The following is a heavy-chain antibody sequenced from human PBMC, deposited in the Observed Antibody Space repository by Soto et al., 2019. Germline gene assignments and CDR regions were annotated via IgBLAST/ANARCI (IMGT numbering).Heavy chain of an antibody. J-gene: IGHJ4*02. V-gene: IGHV4-59*01. Sequence: SETLSLTCTVSGGSISSYYWSWIRQPPGKGLEWIGYINYSGSTNYNPSLKSRVTISVDTSKNQFSLKLSSVTAADTAVYYCARDLSSVGSYYDYWGQGTLVTVSS. D-gene: IGHD1-26*01. CDR1: GGSISSYY. CDR3: ARDLSSVGSYYDY. CDR2: INYSGST.